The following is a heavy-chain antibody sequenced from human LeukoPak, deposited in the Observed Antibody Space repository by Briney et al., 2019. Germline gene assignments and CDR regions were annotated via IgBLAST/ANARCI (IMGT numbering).Heavy chain of an antibody. CDR3: AKAGSSGGVAGYHWYFDL. CDR1: GFTFSSYW. J-gene: IGHJ2*01. V-gene: IGHV3-74*01. D-gene: IGHD6-19*01. CDR2: INSDGSST. Sequence: GGSLRLSCAASGFTFSSYWMHWVRQAPGKGLVWVSRINSDGSSTSYADSVKGRFTISRDNAKNTLYLQMNSLRAEDTAVYYCAKAGSSGGVAGYHWYFDLWGRGTLVTVSS.